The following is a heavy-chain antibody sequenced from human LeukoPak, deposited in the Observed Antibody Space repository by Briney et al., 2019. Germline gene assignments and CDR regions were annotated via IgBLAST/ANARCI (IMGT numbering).Heavy chain of an antibody. D-gene: IGHD2-8*02. CDR1: GGXISSSSYF. CDR2: IYYNGST. V-gene: IGHV4-39*01. CDR3: ARRGRTGGFDI. J-gene: IGHJ3*02. Sequence: SETLSLTCAVSGGXISSSSYFWGWIRQPPGRGLQWVGNIYYNGSTYYNPSLRSRVTISVDTSKNQFPLKLSSVTAADTAVYYCARRGRTGGFDIWGQGTMVTVSS.